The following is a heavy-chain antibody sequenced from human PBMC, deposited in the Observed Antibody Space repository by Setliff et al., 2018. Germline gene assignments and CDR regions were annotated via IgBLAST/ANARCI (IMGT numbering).Heavy chain of an antibody. CDR1: VFPFSISS. D-gene: IGHD2-8*01. CDR3: ARSAANGGHDPFDI. Sequence: GGSLRLSCAASVFPFSISSMHWVRQAPGKGLEWVSSISDSSLHIYYRDSVKGRFTIFRDNAKDSLYLQINSLGADDTAVYYCARSAANGGHDPFDIWGQGTMVTVSS. V-gene: IGHV3-21*01. CDR2: ISDSSLHI. J-gene: IGHJ3*02.